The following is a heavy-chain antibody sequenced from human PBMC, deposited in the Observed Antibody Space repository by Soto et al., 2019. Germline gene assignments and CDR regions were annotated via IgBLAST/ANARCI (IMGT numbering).Heavy chain of an antibody. V-gene: IGHV3-43*01. CDR2: IGWDGIYT. Sequence: EVQLVESGGAVVQPGGSLRLSCAASGFTFDDFSMHWVRQAPGKGLEWVSLIGWDGIYTYYADSVKGRFTISRDNSKNSLYLQMNSLRTEDTAFYFCAKEKHDASWTAFDYWGQGTLVTVSS. D-gene: IGHD2-2*01. CDR1: GFTFDDFS. J-gene: IGHJ4*02. CDR3: AKEKHDASWTAFDY.